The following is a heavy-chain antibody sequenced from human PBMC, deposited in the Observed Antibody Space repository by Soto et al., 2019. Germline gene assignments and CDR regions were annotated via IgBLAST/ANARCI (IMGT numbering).Heavy chain of an antibody. D-gene: IGHD6-19*01. V-gene: IGHV1-3*05. CDR1: GYTFTSYA. Sequence: QVQLVQSGAEEKKPGASVKVSCKASGYTFTSYAMHWVRQAPGQRLEWMGWINAGNGNTKYSQKFQGRVTITRDTSPRTAYMELSSLRSEDTAVYYCARASGWYVSDYWGQGTLVTVSS. CDR3: ARASGWYVSDY. J-gene: IGHJ4*02. CDR2: INAGNGNT.